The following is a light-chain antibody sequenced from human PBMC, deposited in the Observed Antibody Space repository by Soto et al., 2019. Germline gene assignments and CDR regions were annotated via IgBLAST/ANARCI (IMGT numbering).Light chain of an antibody. CDR3: EQYTTYSWT. CDR2: KAS. J-gene: IGKJ1*01. V-gene: IGKV1-5*03. Sequence: IQRPQSPSPLSASVGDRVTITCRASQSISSWLAWYQQKPGKAPKLLIYKASSLESGVPSRFSGSGSGTEFTLTISSLQRGDVATYYGEQYTTYSWTFGQGTKVDIK. CDR1: QSISSW.